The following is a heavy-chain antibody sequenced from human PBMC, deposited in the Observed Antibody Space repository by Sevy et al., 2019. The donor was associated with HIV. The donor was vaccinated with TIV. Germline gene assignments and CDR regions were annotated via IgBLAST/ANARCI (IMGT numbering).Heavy chain of an antibody. J-gene: IGHJ5*01. V-gene: IGHV4-4*07. D-gene: IGHD6-6*01. CDR2: IYTSGST. CDR3: ARARDSSSSRYYWFDS. Sequence: SETLSLTCTVSGGSISSYYWSWIRQPAGKGLEWIGRIYTSGSTNYNPSLKSRVTMSVDTSKNQFSLKLSSVTAADTAEYYCARARDSSSSRYYWFDSWGQGTLVTVSS. CDR1: GGSISSYY.